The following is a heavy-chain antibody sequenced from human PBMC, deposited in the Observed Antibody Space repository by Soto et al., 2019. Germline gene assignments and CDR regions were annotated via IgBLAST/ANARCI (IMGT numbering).Heavy chain of an antibody. CDR1: VFTFSSYS. Sequence: GSLRLACAASVFTFSSYSMNWVRQAPGKGLEWVSSISSSSSYIYYADSVKGRFTISRDNAKNSLYLQMNSLRAEDTAVYYCARVRSGSYYADYWGQGTLVIV. V-gene: IGHV3-21*01. CDR2: ISSSSSYI. J-gene: IGHJ4*02. D-gene: IGHD1-26*01. CDR3: ARVRSGSYYADY.